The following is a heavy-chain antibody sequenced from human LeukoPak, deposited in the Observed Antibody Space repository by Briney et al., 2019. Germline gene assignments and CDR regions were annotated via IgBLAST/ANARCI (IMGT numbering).Heavy chain of an antibody. J-gene: IGHJ4*02. D-gene: IGHD3-10*01. CDR1: GFTFSSYA. Sequence: GGSLRLSCAASGFTFSSYAMRWVRQAPGKRLEWISSITGSGDGTYYAESVRGRFTISRDNSENTLYLQVNSLRVEDTAVYFCVKGFVHPTYYFDYWGQGTLVTVSS. CDR3: VKGFVHPTYYFDY. V-gene: IGHV3-23*01. CDR2: ITGSGDGT.